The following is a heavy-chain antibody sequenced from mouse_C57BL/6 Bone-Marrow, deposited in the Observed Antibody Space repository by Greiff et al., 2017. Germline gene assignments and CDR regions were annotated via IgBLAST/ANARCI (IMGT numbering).Heavy chain of an antibody. CDR1: GYTFTSYW. D-gene: IGHD2-1*01. V-gene: IGHV1-59*01. J-gene: IGHJ3*01. CDR2: IDPSDSYT. CDR3: ARPIYYGNYEFAY. Sequence: QVQLQQPGAELVRPGTSVKLSCKASGYTFTSYWMHWVKQRPGQGLEWIGVIDPSDSYTNYNQKFKGKATLTVDTSSSTAYMQLSSLTSEDSAVYYCARPIYYGNYEFAYWGQGTLVTVYA.